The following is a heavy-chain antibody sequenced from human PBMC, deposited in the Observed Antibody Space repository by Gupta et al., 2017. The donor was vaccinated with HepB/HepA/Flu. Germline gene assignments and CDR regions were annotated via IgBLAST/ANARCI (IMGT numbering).Heavy chain of an antibody. CDR1: GGSIRSYY. V-gene: IGHV4-59*01. D-gene: IGHD5-12*01. Sequence: QVQLQESGPGLVKPSETLSLSCTVSGGSIRSYYWSWIRQPPGKGLEWIGYMYYSGSTNYNPSLKSRVTISVDTSKNQFSLKLSSVTAADTAVYYCARDSGYGRFDYWGQGTLVTVSS. J-gene: IGHJ4*02. CDR2: MYYSGST. CDR3: ARDSGYGRFDY.